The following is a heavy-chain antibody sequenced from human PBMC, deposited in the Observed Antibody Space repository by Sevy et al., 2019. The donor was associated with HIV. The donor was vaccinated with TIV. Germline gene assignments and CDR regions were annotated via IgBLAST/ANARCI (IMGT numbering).Heavy chain of an antibody. CDR1: GFTFSAHG. V-gene: IGHV3-30*18. Sequence: GGSLRLSCVGSGFTFSAHGMHWVRRAPGKGLEWVAVISYDGDYKYYADPVKGRFTISRDRSKKTLYLQMNSLRTEDTAVYYCANDPSASVYAGEYYYGMDVWGQGTTVTVSS. CDR2: ISYDGDYK. J-gene: IGHJ6*02. CDR3: ANDPSASVYAGEYYYGMDV. D-gene: IGHD5-12*01.